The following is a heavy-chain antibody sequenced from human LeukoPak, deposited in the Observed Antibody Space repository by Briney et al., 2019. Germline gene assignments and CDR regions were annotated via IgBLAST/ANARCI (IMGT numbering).Heavy chain of an antibody. CDR1: GFTSSNYG. CDR2: ISDRGSST. J-gene: IGHJ3*02. Sequence: GGSLTLSCAAPGFTSSNYGLSWVRQAAGKGLEWVSGISDRGSSTYYTDSVKGRFTVSRDNSKNTLYLQMSSLRADDTAIYYCAKDLPYYYDSSGFGDAFDMWGQGTMVTVSS. V-gene: IGHV3-23*01. CDR3: AKDLPYYYDSSGFGDAFDM. D-gene: IGHD3-22*01.